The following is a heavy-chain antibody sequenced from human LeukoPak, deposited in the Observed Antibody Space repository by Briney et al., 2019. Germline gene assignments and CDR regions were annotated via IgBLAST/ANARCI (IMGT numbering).Heavy chain of an antibody. J-gene: IGHJ6*04. CDR2: ISSNGSTI. CDR1: GFTFSNYA. V-gene: IGHV3-48*03. Sequence: PGGSLRFSCAASGFTFSNYALNWVRQAPRKGLEWVSHISSNGSTIYYADSVKGRFTISRDNAKNSLYLQMNSLRAEDTAVYYCAELGITMIGGVWGKGTTVTISS. CDR3: AELGITMIGGV. D-gene: IGHD3-10*02.